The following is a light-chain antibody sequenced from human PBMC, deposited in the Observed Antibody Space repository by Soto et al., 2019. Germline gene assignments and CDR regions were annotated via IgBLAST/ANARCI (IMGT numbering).Light chain of an antibody. CDR2: EVS. CDR1: SNDVGGYNY. CDR3: SSYTISNTLPFV. J-gene: IGLJ1*01. Sequence: QSALTQPASVSGSPGQSITISCTGTSNDVGGYNYVSWYQQHPGKAPKHIIYEVSNRPSGVSNRFSGSKSGNTASLTISGLQAEDEADYYCSSYTISNTLPFVFGTGTKLTVL. V-gene: IGLV2-14*01.